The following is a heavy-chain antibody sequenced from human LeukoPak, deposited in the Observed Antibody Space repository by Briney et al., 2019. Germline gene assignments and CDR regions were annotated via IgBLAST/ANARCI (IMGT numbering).Heavy chain of an antibody. J-gene: IGHJ4*02. CDR3: AVGSYLGRNFDY. CDR1: GFTFSSDA. CDR2: ISGGGGST. D-gene: IGHD1-26*01. V-gene: IGHV3-23*01. Sequence: GGSLRLSCAASGFTFSSDAMSWVRQAPGKGLEWVSAISGGGGSTYYADSVKGRFTISRDNSKNTLYLQMNSLRAEDTAVYYSAVGSYLGRNFDYWGQGTLVTVSS.